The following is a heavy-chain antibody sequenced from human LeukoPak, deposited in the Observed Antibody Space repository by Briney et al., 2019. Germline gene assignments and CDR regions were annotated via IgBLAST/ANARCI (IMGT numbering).Heavy chain of an antibody. J-gene: IGHJ6*03. Sequence: SETLSLTCIVSGGSISSGDYYWSWIRQPPGKGLEWIGYIYYSGSTSYNPSLKSRVNISVDTSKNQFSLKLSSVTAADTAVYYCARDGVHYDFWSGPTGGRYYYYYMDVWGKGTTVTVSS. V-gene: IGHV4-30-4*08. CDR1: GGSISSGDYY. D-gene: IGHD3-3*01. CDR2: IYYSGST. CDR3: ARDGVHYDFWSGPTGGRYYYYYMDV.